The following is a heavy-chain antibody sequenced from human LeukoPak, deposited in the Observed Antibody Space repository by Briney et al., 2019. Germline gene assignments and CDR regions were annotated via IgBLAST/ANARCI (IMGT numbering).Heavy chain of an antibody. CDR1: EVTFSSYW. V-gene: IGHV3-11*01. D-gene: IGHD1-26*01. Sequence: GGSLRLSCVVSEVTFSSYWMTWIRQAPGKGLEWVSYISSSGSTIYYADSVKGRFTISRDNAKNSLYLQMNSLRAEDTAVYYCAREEPAWELLDYWGQGTLVTVSS. J-gene: IGHJ4*02. CDR2: ISSSGSTI. CDR3: AREEPAWELLDY.